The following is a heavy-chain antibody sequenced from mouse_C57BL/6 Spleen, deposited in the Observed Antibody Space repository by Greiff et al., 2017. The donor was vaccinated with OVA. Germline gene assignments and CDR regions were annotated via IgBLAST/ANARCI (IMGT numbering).Heavy chain of an antibody. CDR1: GYTFTSSW. Sequence: QVQLQQPGTELVKPGASVKLSCKASGYTFTSSWMHWVKQRPGPGLEWIGNINPSNGGTNYNEKFKSKATLTVDKSSSTAYMQLSSLTSEDSAVYYCARWWLPYAMDYWGQGTSVTVSS. J-gene: IGHJ4*01. CDR3: ARWWLPYAMDY. V-gene: IGHV1-53*01. D-gene: IGHD1-1*02. CDR2: INPSNGGT.